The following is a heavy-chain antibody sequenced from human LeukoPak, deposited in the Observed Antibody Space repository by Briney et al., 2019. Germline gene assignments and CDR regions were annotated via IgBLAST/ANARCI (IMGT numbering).Heavy chain of an antibody. Sequence: SQTLSLTCTVSGDSISSGNYYWSWIRQHPGKGLEWIGYIYFSGSTYYNPSLKSRITISVDTSKNQFSLKLSSVTAADTAVYYCARGGYYDGSGYYALIDYWGQGTLVTVSS. CDR2: IYFSGST. J-gene: IGHJ4*02. CDR3: ARGGYYDGSGYYALIDY. D-gene: IGHD3-22*01. CDR1: GDSISSGNYY. V-gene: IGHV4-31*03.